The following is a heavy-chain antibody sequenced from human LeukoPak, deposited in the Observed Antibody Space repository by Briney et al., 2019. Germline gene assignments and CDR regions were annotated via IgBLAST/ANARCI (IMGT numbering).Heavy chain of an antibody. CDR2: ISSGGSAR. CDR1: GFTFSDYY. V-gene: IGHV3-11*01. CDR3: VRGDYSDRSGPGY. J-gene: IGHJ4*02. D-gene: IGHD3-22*01. Sequence: GGSLRLSCAASGFTFSDYYMSWIRQAPGKGLQWVSHISSGGSARYYADSVKGRFTISRDNTKNSLYLQMNSLRAEDTAVYYCVRGDYSDRSGPGYWGQGTLVTVSS.